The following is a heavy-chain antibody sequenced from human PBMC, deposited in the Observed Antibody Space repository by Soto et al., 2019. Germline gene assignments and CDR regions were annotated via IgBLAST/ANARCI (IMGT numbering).Heavy chain of an antibody. CDR1: GFTFSNAW. CDR3: TTGVTSRGIEV. Sequence: EVQLVESGGGLVKPAGSLRLSCAASGFTFSNAWLSWVRQAPGKGLEWVGRIKTKTDGGTTDYAAPVKGRFTISRDDSKNTLYLQMNSLKTEDTAVYYCTTGVTSRGIEVWGQGTTVTVSS. CDR2: IKTKTDGGTT. D-gene: IGHD2-21*02. J-gene: IGHJ6*02. V-gene: IGHV3-15*01.